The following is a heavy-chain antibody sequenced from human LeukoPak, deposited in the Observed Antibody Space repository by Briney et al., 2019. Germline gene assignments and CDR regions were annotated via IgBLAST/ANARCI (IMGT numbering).Heavy chain of an antibody. Sequence: SETLSLTCTVSGGSISSYYWSWIRQPPGKGLEWIGYIYYSGSTNYNPSLKSRVTISVDTSKNQFSLKLSSVTAADTAVYYCARGPYDFWSGYLYYYYGMDVWAKGPRSPSP. V-gene: IGHV4-59*01. CDR2: IYYSGST. CDR3: ARGPYDFWSGYLYYYYGMDV. J-gene: IGHJ6*02. D-gene: IGHD3-3*01. CDR1: GGSISSYY.